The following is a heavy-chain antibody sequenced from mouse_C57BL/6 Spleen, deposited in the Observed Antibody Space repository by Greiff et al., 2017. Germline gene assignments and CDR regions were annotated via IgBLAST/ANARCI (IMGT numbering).Heavy chain of an antibody. J-gene: IGHJ4*01. V-gene: IGHV1-55*01. CDR2: IDPGSGST. Sequence: QVQLQQPGAELVKPGASVKMSCKASGYTFTSYWITWVKQRPGQGLEWIGEIDPGSGSTNYNEKFKSKATLTVDTSSSTAYMQLSSLTSEDSAVYYCGTSGRAMDYWGQGTSVTVSS. D-gene: IGHD3-2*02. CDR1: GYTFTSYW. CDR3: GTSGRAMDY.